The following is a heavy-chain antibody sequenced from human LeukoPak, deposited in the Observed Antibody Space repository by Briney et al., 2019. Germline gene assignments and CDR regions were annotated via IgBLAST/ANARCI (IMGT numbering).Heavy chain of an antibody. CDR2: IRYDGSNK. Sequence: GGSLRLSYAASGFTFSSYGMHWVRQAPGKGLEWVAFIRYDGSNKYYADSVKGRFTISRDNSKNTLYLQMNSLRAEDTAVYYCAKGARFLEWYYYYYYMDVWGKGTTVTVSS. J-gene: IGHJ6*03. CDR3: AKGARFLEWYYYYYYMDV. D-gene: IGHD3-3*01. CDR1: GFTFSSYG. V-gene: IGHV3-30*02.